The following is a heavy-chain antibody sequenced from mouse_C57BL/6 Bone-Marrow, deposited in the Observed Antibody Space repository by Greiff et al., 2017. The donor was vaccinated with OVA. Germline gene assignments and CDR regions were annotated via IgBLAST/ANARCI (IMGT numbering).Heavy chain of an antibody. D-gene: IGHD2-4*01. CDR1: GYSITSGYY. Sequence: EVQRVESGPGLVKPSQSLSLTCSVTGYSITSGYYWNWIRQFPGNKLEWMGYISYDGSNNYNPSLKNRISITRDTSKNQFFLKLNSVTTEDTATYYCARAIYYDYDRYYAMDYWGQGTSVTVSS. CDR2: ISYDGSN. CDR3: ARAIYYDYDRYYAMDY. V-gene: IGHV3-6*01. J-gene: IGHJ4*01.